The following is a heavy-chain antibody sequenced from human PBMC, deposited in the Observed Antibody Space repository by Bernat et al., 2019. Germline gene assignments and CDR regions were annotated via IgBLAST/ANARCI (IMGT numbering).Heavy chain of an antibody. CDR1: GYY. CDR3: ARDDDDDRYNAFDI. V-gene: IGHV1-2*02. Sequence: GYYIHWVRQAPGQGLEWLGWIYPKSGVTNYAQNLQGRVTMTRDKSISTAYMELTRLRSDDTAVYYCARDDDDDRYNAFDI. D-gene: IGHD5-18*01. J-gene: IGHJ3*02. CDR2: IYPKSGVT.